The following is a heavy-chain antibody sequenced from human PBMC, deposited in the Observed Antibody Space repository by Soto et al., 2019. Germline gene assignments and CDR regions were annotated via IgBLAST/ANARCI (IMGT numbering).Heavy chain of an antibody. J-gene: IGHJ4*02. V-gene: IGHV3-64*01. CDR3: ARRDGYNSDY. D-gene: IGHD5-12*01. CDR1: GFTFSSYA. CDR2: ISSNGGST. Sequence: EVQLVESGGGLVQPGGSLRLSCAASGFTFSSYAMHWVRQAPGKGLEYVSAISSNGGSTYYANSVKGRFTISRDNSKNTLYLQMGRLRAEDMAVYYCARRDGYNSDYWGQGTLVTVSS.